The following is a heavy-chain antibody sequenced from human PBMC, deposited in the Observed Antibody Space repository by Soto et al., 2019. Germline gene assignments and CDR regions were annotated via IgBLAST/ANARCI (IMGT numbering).Heavy chain of an antibody. CDR2: VSPPFRTS. V-gene: IGHV1-69*01. Sequence: QVQLVQSGAEVKKPGSSVKVSCKTSGVSFNNNGIGWVLQAPGHGLEWMGGVSPPFRTSNYARKFQGRISITADASTGTVNMELSSLTSDDTAQYYCARVLYYGSGSYSPYGMDVWGQGTKVTVSS. D-gene: IGHD3-10*01. J-gene: IGHJ6*02. CDR3: ARVLYYGSGSYSPYGMDV. CDR1: GVSFNNNG.